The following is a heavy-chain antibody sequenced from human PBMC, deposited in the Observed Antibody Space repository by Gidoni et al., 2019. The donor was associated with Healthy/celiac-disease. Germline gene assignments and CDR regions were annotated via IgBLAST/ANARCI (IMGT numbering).Heavy chain of an antibody. CDR1: GGSISSGRYL. D-gene: IGHD5-18*01. J-gene: IGHJ5*02. Sequence: QVQLQESGPGLVKPSQTLSLTCTVSGGSISSGRYLWSWIRQPAGKGLEWIGRIYTSGSTNYNHSLRSRVTISVDTSKNQFSLKLSSVTAADTAVYYCARLECSYGRAGHWFDPWGQGTLVTVSS. CDR2: IYTSGST. V-gene: IGHV4-61*02. CDR3: ARLECSYGRAGHWFDP.